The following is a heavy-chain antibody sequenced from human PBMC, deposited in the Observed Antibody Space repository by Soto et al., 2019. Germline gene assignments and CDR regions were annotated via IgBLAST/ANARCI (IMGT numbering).Heavy chain of an antibody. J-gene: IGHJ4*02. CDR1: GGTFSSYA. D-gene: IGHD3-22*01. V-gene: IGHV1-69*06. CDR2: IIPIFGTA. Sequence: GASVKVSCKASGGTFSSYAISWLRQAPGQGLEWMGGIIPIFGTANYAQKLQGRVTITADKSTSTAYMELSSLRSDETAVYYCAKTPYDSSGYYYDRWGQGTLVTVS. CDR3: AKTPYDSSGYYYDR.